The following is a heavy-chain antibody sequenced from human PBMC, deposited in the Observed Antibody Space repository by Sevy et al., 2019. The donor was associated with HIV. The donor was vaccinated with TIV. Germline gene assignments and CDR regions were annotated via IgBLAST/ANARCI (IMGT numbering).Heavy chain of an antibody. J-gene: IGHJ5*02. CDR3: ARPYYHDSSGPTPDWFDP. CDR2: INHSGST. CDR1: GGSFSGYY. V-gene: IGHV4-34*01. D-gene: IGHD3-22*01. Sequence: SETLSLTCAVYGGSFSGYYWSWIRQPPGKGLEWIGEINHSGSTNYNPSLKSRVTISVDTSKNQFSLKLSSVTAADTAVYYCARPYYHDSSGPTPDWFDPWGQGTLVTVSS.